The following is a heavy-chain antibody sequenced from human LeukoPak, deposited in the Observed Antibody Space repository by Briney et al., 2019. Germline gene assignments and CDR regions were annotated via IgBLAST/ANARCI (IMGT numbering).Heavy chain of an antibody. CDR1: GFTFYDYA. CDR3: ARDKGVLAAAGLSLDY. Sequence: GGSLRLSCAASGFTFYDYAMHWVRQAPGKGLEWVSGISWNSGSIGYADSVKGRFTISRDNSKNTLYLQMNSLRAEDTAVYYCARDKGVLAAAGLSLDYWGQGTLVTVS. CDR2: ISWNSGSI. D-gene: IGHD6-13*01. J-gene: IGHJ4*02. V-gene: IGHV3-9*01.